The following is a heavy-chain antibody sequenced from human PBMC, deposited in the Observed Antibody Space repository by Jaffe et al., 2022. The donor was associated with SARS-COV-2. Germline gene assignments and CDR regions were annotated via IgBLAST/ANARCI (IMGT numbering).Heavy chain of an antibody. CDR3: ARDGSGTWNDY. CDR2: INAYNGYT. CDR1: NYPFTSFG. Sequence: QVHLVQSGAEVKKPGASVKVSCKASNYPFTSFGISWVRQAPGQGLEWVGWINAYNGYTNFAQKLQDRVTMTTDSSTSTAYMELRSLRSDDTAVYYCARDGSGTWNDYWGQGTLVAVSS. J-gene: IGHJ4*02. V-gene: IGHV1-18*01. D-gene: IGHD1-1*01.